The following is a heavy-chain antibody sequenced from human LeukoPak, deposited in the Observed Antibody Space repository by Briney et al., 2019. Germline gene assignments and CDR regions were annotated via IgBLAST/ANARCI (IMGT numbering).Heavy chain of an antibody. J-gene: IGHJ4*02. Sequence: GGSLRLSCAASGFSFSGYWMSWVRQAPGRGLEWVANIRQDGSDKYYVDSVKGRFTISRDNAKNSLFLQMNSLRAEDAAVYFCTTDSGGGRPFDYWGQGTLVTVSS. CDR3: TTDSGGGRPFDY. CDR1: GFSFSGYW. D-gene: IGHD6-6*01. V-gene: IGHV3-7*01. CDR2: IRQDGSDK.